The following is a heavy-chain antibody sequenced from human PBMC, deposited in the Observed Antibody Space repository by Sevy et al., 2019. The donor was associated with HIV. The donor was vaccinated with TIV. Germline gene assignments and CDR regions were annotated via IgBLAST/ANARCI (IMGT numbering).Heavy chain of an antibody. D-gene: IGHD6-25*01. CDR2: IYYNGHI. Sequence: SETLSLTCTVSGGSITSLYWNWIRQPPGKGLEWIANIYYNGHINYNPSLKSRVTLSLDTSKNQFSLRLSSVTAADTAMYYCADENAWASGYSWCQGTLVTVSS. CDR3: ADENAWASGYS. V-gene: IGHV4-59*11. CDR1: GGSITSLY. J-gene: IGHJ4*02.